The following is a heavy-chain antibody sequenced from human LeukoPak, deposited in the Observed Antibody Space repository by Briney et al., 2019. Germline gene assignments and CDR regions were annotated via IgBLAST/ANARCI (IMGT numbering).Heavy chain of an antibody. J-gene: IGHJ6*02. Sequence: PGGPLRLSRAASGFIFNSYGIHWVRQAPGKGLEWVAVIWYAESSTYYTDSVKGRFTISRDNSKKTVYLQMNSLRVEDTGVYYCARDGSFGRDVWGQGTTVTVSS. CDR1: GFIFNSYG. CDR2: IWYAESST. CDR3: ARDGSFGRDV. D-gene: IGHD6-19*01. V-gene: IGHV3-33*01.